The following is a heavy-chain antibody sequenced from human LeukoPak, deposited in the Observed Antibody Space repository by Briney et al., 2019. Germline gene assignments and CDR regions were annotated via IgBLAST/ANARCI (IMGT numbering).Heavy chain of an antibody. J-gene: IGHJ5*02. D-gene: IGHD5-24*01. CDR1: GGSFSGYY. CDR3: ARGGVEMEMAYNWFDP. Sequence: SETLSLTCAVYGGSFSGYYWSWIRQPPGKGLEWIGEINHSGSTNYNPSLKSRVTISVDTSKNQFSLKLSSVTAADTAVYYCARGGVEMEMAYNWFDPWGQETLVTVSS. V-gene: IGHV4-34*01. CDR2: INHSGST.